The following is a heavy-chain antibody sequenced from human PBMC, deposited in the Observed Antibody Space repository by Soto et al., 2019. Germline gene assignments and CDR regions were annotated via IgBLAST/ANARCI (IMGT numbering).Heavy chain of an antibody. J-gene: IGHJ6*03. CDR1: GGSISSYY. CDR3: ARGGVLSGYDSNYYYYYMDV. D-gene: IGHD5-12*01. Sequence: SETLSLTCTVSGGSISSYYWSWIRQPPGKGLEWIGYIYYSGSTNYNPSLKSRVTISVDTSKNQFSLKLSSVTAADTAVYYCARGGVLSGYDSNYYYYYMDVWGKGTTVTVSS. CDR2: IYYSGST. V-gene: IGHV4-59*01.